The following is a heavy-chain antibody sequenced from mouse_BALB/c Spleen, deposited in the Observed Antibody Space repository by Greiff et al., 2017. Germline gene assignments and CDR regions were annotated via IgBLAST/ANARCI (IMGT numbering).Heavy chain of an antibody. Sequence: VKLMESGAELAKPGASVKMSCKASGYTFTSYWMHWVKQRPGQGLEWIGYINPSTGYTEYNQKFKDKATLTADKSSSTAYMQLSSLTSEDSAVYYCARWLRRDYYAMDYWGQGTSVTVSS. CDR2: INPSTGYT. CDR3: ARWLRRDYYAMDY. J-gene: IGHJ4*01. D-gene: IGHD2-2*01. CDR1: GYTFTSYW. V-gene: IGHV1-7*01.